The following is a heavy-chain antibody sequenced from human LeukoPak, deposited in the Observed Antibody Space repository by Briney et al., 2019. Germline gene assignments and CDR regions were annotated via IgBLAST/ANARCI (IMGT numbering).Heavy chain of an antibody. D-gene: IGHD6-19*01. V-gene: IGHV3-23*01. CDR3: AKDPPFKGSGWPHYFDY. J-gene: IGHJ4*02. CDR1: GFTFSSYA. Sequence: PGGSLRLSCAASGFTFSSYAMSWVRQAPGKGLEWVSAISGSGGSTYYADSVKGRFTISRDNSKNTLYLQMNSLRAEDTAVYYCAKDPPFKGSGWPHYFDYWGQGTLVTVSS. CDR2: ISGSGGST.